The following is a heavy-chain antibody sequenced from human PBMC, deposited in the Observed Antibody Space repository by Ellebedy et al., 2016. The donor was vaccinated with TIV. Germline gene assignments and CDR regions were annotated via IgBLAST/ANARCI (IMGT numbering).Heavy chain of an antibody. J-gene: IGHJ4*02. CDR2: ITWDGGTT. CDR3: AKASTISTTSCLDY. CDR1: GFTVDDYT. V-gene: IGHV3-43*01. D-gene: IGHD2-2*01. Sequence: GGSLRLSXAASGFTVDDYTMHWVRQIPGKGLEWVSLITWDGGTTYYTDSVKGRFTISRDNSKNSLYLQMNSLRSEDTALYYCAKASTISTTSCLDYWGQGTLVTVSS.